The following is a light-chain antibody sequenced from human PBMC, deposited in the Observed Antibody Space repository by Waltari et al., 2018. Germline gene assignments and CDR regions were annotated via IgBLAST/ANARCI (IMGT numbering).Light chain of an antibody. CDR1: SSDVGVYNY. V-gene: IGLV2-14*01. Sequence: QYALTQPASVSGSPGQSITISCIGTSSDVGVYNYVSWYQQHPGKPPKLMIYEGSNRPPGVSSRFSGSKSGNTASLTLSGLQADDDADYDCSSYSSSTAPRIFGGGTKLTVL. CDR3: SSYSSSTAPRI. CDR2: EGS. J-gene: IGLJ2*01.